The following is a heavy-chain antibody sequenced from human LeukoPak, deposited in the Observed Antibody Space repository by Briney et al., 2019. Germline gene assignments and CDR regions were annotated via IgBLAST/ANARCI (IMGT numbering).Heavy chain of an antibody. CDR2: ISGSGGST. CDR1: GFTFSSYA. Sequence: PGGSLRLSCAASGFTFSSYAMSWVRQAPGKGLEWVSAISGSGGSTYYADSVKGRFTISRDNSKNTLYLQMNSLRAEDTAVYYCAEVEQLDGGHPTFDYWGQGTLVTVSS. V-gene: IGHV3-23*01. CDR3: AEVEQLDGGHPTFDY. J-gene: IGHJ4*02. D-gene: IGHD6-6*01.